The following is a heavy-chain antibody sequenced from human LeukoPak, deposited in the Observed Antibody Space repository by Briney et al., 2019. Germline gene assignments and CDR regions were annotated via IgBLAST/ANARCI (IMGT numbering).Heavy chain of an antibody. J-gene: IGHJ5*02. CDR1: GFTFSSYG. CDR3: ARESQTTVTTLGWFDP. Sequence: GRSLRLSCAASGFTFSSYGMHWVRQAPGKGLEWVAVIWYDGSNKYYADSVKGRFTISRDNSKNTLYLQMNSLRAEDTAVYYCARESQTTVTTLGWFDPWGQGTLVTVSS. CDR2: IWYDGSNK. D-gene: IGHD4-17*01. V-gene: IGHV3-33*01.